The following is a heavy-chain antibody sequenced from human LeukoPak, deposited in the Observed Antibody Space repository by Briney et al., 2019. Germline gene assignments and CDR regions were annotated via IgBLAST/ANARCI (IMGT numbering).Heavy chain of an antibody. D-gene: IGHD3-9*01. V-gene: IGHV3-23*01. CDR3: SKWGDYDVLTGYYDSDF. Sequence: TGGSLRLSCSASGFTFNNYAMSWVRQAPGKGLEWVSAILGSGRSAYYADSVKGRFTISRDNSKNSLFLQMNSLRVEDTALYYYSKWGDYDVLTGYYDSDFWGQGTLVTVSA. CDR1: GFTFNNYA. J-gene: IGHJ4*02. CDR2: ILGSGRSA.